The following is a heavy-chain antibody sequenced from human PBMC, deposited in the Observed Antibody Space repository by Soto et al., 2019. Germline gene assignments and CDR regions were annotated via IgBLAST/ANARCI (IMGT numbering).Heavy chain of an antibody. CDR2: IYYSGST. Sequence: PSETLSLTCTVSCDSISTRGYYWGWIRQPPGKGLEWIGAIYYSGSTYYNPSLWSRLTIAVDTSNNQFSLQLRSVTAADTAVYYCARHYDILTSYAYFDSWGQGTLVTVSS. CDR1: CDSISTRGYY. V-gene: IGHV4-39*01. D-gene: IGHD3-9*01. CDR3: ARHYDILTSYAYFDS. J-gene: IGHJ4*02.